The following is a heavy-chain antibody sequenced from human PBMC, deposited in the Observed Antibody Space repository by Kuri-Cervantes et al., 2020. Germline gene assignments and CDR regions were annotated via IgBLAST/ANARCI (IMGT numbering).Heavy chain of an antibody. CDR2: INHIGST. V-gene: IGHV4-34*01. CDR3: ARDRSGGGFYYYMDV. CDR1: GGSFSGYY. D-gene: IGHD1-14*01. J-gene: IGHJ6*03. Sequence: GSLRLSCAVYGGSFSGYYWRWIRQPPGKGLEWIGEINHIGSTNYNPSLKSRVTISVDTSKNQFSLKLSSVTAADTAVYYCARDRSGGGFYYYMDVWGKGTTVTVSS.